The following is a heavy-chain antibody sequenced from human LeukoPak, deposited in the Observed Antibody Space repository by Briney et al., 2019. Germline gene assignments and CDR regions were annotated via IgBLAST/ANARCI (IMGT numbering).Heavy chain of an antibody. CDR2: IYYSGST. CDR3: ASRFWSGYLFDY. J-gene: IGHJ4*02. V-gene: IGHV4-39*07. D-gene: IGHD3-3*01. Sequence: PSETLSLTCTVSGGSISSSSYYWGWIRQPPGKGLEWIGSIYYSGSTYYNPSLKSRVTISVDTSKNQFSLKLSSVTAADTAVYYCASRFWSGYLFDYWGQGTLVTVSS. CDR1: GGSISSSSYY.